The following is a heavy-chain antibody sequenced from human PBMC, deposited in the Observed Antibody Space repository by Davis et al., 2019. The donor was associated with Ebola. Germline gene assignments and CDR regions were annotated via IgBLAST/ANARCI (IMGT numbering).Heavy chain of an antibody. Sequence: PSETLSLTCDISGDSVSSNSGAWNWIRQSPSRGLEWLGRTYYSSKWYKDYAVSVKSRITINPDTSKNQVSLQLNSVSPEDTAVYYCARGWLRVGFDSWGQGTLVTVSS. V-gene: IGHV6-1*01. CDR2: TYYSSKWYK. J-gene: IGHJ4*02. D-gene: IGHD5-12*01. CDR1: GDSVSSNSGA. CDR3: ARGWLRVGFDS.